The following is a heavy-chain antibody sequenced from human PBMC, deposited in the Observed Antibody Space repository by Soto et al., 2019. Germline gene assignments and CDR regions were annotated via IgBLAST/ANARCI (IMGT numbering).Heavy chain of an antibody. CDR1: GFTFSRYW. D-gene: IGHD3-9*01. Sequence: GGSLRLSCAASGFTFSRYWMSWVRQAPGKGLEWVANIKQDGSEKYYVDSVKGRFTISRDNAKNSLYLQMNSLRAEDTAVYYCAKSPYFFRGPLDYWGQGTLVTVSS. V-gene: IGHV3-7*03. CDR2: IKQDGSEK. CDR3: AKSPYFFRGPLDY. J-gene: IGHJ4*02.